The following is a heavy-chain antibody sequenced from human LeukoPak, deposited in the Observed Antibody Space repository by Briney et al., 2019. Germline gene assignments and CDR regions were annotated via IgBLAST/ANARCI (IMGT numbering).Heavy chain of an antibody. D-gene: IGHD1-7*01. CDR1: GFTFSSYS. V-gene: IGHV3-21*01. CDR2: ISSSSGYI. Sequence: PGGSLRLSCAASGFTFSSYSMNWVRQAPGKGLEWVSSISSSSGYIYYADSVKGRVTISRDNAQNSLYLHLNSLRAEATAVYYGARERYNRNYAFDYWGQGTLVTVSS. J-gene: IGHJ4*02. CDR3: ARERYNRNYAFDY.